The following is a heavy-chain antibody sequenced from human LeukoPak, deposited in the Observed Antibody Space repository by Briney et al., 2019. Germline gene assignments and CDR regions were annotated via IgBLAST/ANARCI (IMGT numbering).Heavy chain of an antibody. J-gene: IGHJ5*02. D-gene: IGHD6-19*01. Sequence: SETLSLTCTVSGGSISSYYWSWLRQPAGKGLEWLGRIYTSGSTNYNPSLKSRVTMSVDTSKNQFSLKLSSVAAADTAVYYCARDPRYSSGWYGGWFDPWGQGTLVTVSS. CDR1: GGSISSYY. V-gene: IGHV4-4*07. CDR3: ARDPRYSSGWYGGWFDP. CDR2: IYTSGST.